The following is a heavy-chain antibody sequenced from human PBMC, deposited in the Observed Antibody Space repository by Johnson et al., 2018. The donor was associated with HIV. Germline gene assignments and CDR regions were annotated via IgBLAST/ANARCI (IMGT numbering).Heavy chain of an antibody. Sequence: QVQLVESGGGVVQPGRSLRLSCAASGFTFNNFAMHWVRQAPGKGLEWVALISYDGSNKYYADSVKGRFTISRDNTKNSLYLQMNSLRAEDTALYYCARDGAGYNFWSDYRSDVFDIWGQGTVVTVSS. CDR2: ISYDGSNK. J-gene: IGHJ3*02. D-gene: IGHD3-3*01. CDR1: GFTFNNFA. V-gene: IGHV3-30*04. CDR3: ARDGAGYNFWSDYRSDVFDI.